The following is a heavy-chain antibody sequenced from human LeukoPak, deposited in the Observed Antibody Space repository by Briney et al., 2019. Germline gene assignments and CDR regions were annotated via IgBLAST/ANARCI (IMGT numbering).Heavy chain of an antibody. CDR3: ARDGDCSSTSCYGGSEAFDI. CDR1: GFTLGNYW. V-gene: IGHV3-74*03. CDR2: GDGDGSHS. Sequence: GGSLRLSCAASGFTLGNYWMHWVRQAPGKGLVWVSRGDGDGSHSTYADSVKGRFTISRDNSKNTLYLQMNSLRAEDTAVYYCARDGDCSSTSCYGGSEAFDIWGQGTMVTVSS. D-gene: IGHD2-2*01. J-gene: IGHJ3*02.